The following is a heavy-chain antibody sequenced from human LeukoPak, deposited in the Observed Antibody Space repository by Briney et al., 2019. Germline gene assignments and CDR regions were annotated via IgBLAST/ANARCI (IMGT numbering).Heavy chain of an antibody. J-gene: IGHJ4*02. Sequence: ASVKVSCKASGYTFTGYYMHWVRQAPGQGLEWMGWINPNSGGTNYAQKFQSRVTMTRDTSINTAYMELSRLRSDDTAVYYCARDQWPLSFDYWGQGTLVTVSS. CDR1: GYTFTGYY. D-gene: IGHD3-16*02. CDR3: ARDQWPLSFDY. V-gene: IGHV1-2*02. CDR2: INPNSGGT.